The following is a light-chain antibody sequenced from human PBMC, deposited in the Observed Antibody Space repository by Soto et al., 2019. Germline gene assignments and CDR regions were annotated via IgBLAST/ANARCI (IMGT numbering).Light chain of an antibody. Sequence: EIVMTQSPATLSVSPGESATLSCRASQSISSELAWYQQKPGQAPRLLIYGASSRATGIPDRFSGSGSGTDFTLTISRLEPEDFAVYYCQQYGSSPRFGPGTKVDIK. J-gene: IGKJ3*01. V-gene: IGKV3-20*01. CDR2: GAS. CDR1: QSISSE. CDR3: QQYGSSPR.